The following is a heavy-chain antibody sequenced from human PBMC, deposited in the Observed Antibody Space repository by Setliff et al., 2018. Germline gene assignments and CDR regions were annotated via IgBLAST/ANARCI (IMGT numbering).Heavy chain of an antibody. D-gene: IGHD3-22*01. J-gene: IGHJ6*02. CDR1: GYTFTSYG. CDR3: ARDYYDSSGPPAVGMDV. Sequence: ASVKVSCKASGYTFTSYGISWVRQAPGHGLEWMGWISAYNGNTNYAQKLQGRVTMTTDTSTSTAYMELRSLRSDDTAVYYCARDYYDSSGPPAVGMDVWGQGTTVTV. CDR2: ISAYNGNT. V-gene: IGHV1-18*01.